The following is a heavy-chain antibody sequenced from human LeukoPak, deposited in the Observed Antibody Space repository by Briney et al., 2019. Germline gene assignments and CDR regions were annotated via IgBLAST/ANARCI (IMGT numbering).Heavy chain of an antibody. D-gene: IGHD4-17*01. CDR2: ISGSGGST. J-gene: IGHJ4*02. CDR3: AKRSDYGDYAFDY. CDR1: GFTFSSYA. V-gene: IGHV3-23*01. Sequence: GGSLRLSCAASGFTFSSYAMSWVRQAPGKGLEWVSAISGSGGSTYYADSVKGRFTISGDNSKNTLYLQMNSLRAEDTAVYYCAKRSDYGDYAFDYWGQGTLVTVSS.